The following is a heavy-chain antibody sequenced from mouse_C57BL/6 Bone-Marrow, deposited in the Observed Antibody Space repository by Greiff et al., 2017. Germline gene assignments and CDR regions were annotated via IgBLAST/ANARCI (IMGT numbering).Heavy chain of an antibody. D-gene: IGHD1-1*01. CDR3: AKKKGSSGMDY. Sequence: QVQLKESGPGLVKPSQSLSITCTVSGFSLTSYGVHWVRQSPGKGLEWLGVIWSGGSTDYNAAFMSRLSITKDNSKSQVFFKMNSLQADDTSIYYCAKKKGSSGMDYWGQGTSVTVSS. CDR1: GFSLTSYG. J-gene: IGHJ4*01. V-gene: IGHV2-5*01. CDR2: IWSGGST.